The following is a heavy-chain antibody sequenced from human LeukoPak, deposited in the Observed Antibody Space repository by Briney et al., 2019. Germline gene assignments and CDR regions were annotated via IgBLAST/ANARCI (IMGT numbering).Heavy chain of an antibody. CDR2: ISSSSGYI. Sequence: GGSLKLSCVASGFALYIYSMNWVRQAPGKGVEGVSFISSSSGYIYYADSVKGRFTISRDNAKNSLYLQVNSLRAEDTAVYFCARVLGRYQMLGSLDSWGQGTLVTVSS. CDR1: GFALYIYS. D-gene: IGHD2-2*01. CDR3: ARVLGRYQMLGSLDS. J-gene: IGHJ4*02. V-gene: IGHV3-21*01.